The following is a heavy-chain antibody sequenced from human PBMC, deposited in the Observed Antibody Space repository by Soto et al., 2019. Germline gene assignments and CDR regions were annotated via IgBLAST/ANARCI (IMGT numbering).Heavy chain of an antibody. V-gene: IGHV3-30-3*01. Sequence: GGSLRLSCAASGFTFSSYAMHWVRQAPGKGLEWVAVISYDGGNKYYADSVKGRFTISRDNSKNTLYLQMNSLRAEDTAVYYCARDLKTWIQLGSAWYYYYGMDVWGQGTTVTVAS. CDR2: ISYDGGNK. D-gene: IGHD5-18*01. CDR3: ARDLKTWIQLGSAWYYYYGMDV. CDR1: GFTFSSYA. J-gene: IGHJ6*02.